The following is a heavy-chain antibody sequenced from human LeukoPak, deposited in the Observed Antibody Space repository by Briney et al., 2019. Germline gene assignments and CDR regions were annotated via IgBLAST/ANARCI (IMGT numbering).Heavy chain of an antibody. V-gene: IGHV3-43*01. Sequence: GGSLRFSCAASGFTFDDYTMHWVRQAPGKGLEWVSLISWDGGSTYYADSVKGRFTISRDNSKNSLYLQMNSLRTEDTALYYCAKESNYAEGGFDYWGQGTLVTVSS. CDR1: GFTFDDYT. J-gene: IGHJ4*02. CDR2: ISWDGGST. D-gene: IGHD4-11*01. CDR3: AKESNYAEGGFDY.